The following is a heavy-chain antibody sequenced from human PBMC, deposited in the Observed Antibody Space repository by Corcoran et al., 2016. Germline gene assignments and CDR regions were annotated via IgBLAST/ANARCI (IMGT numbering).Heavy chain of an antibody. CDR1: GFNFLGHW. D-gene: IGHD1-1*01. V-gene: IGHV3-7*03. J-gene: IGHJ4*02. CDR3: AREWAVAGRTYFDC. Sequence: EVQLVESGGGLVQPGGSLRLSCAASGFNFLGHWMTWVRQAPGKGLEWVANLKEDGSESYYVDSVRGRFTISRDNAKNSLFLQMNSLRAEDTGVYYCAREWAVAGRTYFDCWGQGTLVTVSS. CDR2: LKEDGSES.